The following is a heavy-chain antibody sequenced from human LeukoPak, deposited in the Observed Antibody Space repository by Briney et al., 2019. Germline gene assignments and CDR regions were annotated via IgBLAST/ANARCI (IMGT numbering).Heavy chain of an antibody. CDR3: ARGGRLERRFDP. D-gene: IGHD1-1*01. Sequence: SETLSLTCTVSGDSINSPGYYWNWVRQHPGKGLEWIGYIYYGGTTYYNPSLKSRITISVDTPKSQFSLKLSSVTAADTAVYYCARGGRLERRFDPWGQGTLVTVSS. CDR2: IYYGGTT. CDR1: GDSINSPGYY. V-gene: IGHV4-31*03. J-gene: IGHJ5*02.